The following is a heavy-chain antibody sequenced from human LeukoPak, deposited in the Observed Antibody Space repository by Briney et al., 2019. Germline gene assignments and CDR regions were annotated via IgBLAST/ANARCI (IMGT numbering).Heavy chain of an antibody. J-gene: IGHJ4*02. D-gene: IGHD3-10*01. CDR3: ERHYGR. Sequence: PSETLSLTCTVSGGSIRISYYYGGSIRQPPGKGLEWIGGIYDSGSTYYNPSRKSPPTISLYPSKNPFSLKLNSVTAADTAVYYCERHYGRWGKGALVTVSS. V-gene: IGHV4-39*01. CDR2: IYDSGST. CDR1: GGSIRISYYY.